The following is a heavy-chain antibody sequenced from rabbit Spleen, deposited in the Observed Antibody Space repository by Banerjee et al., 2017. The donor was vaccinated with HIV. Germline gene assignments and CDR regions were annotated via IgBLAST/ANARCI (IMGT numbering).Heavy chain of an antibody. J-gene: IGHJ6*01. CDR3: ARDTSSSFSSYGMDL. CDR2: IYVGSSGST. V-gene: IGHV1S40*01. Sequence: QSLEESGGDLVKPGASLTLTCTPSGFSFTTNTMCWVRQAPGKGLEWIGCIYVGSSGSTYYASWAKGRFTISKTSSTTVTLQMTRLTAADTATYFCARDTSSSFSSYGMDLWGPGTLVTVS. CDR1: GFSFTTNT. D-gene: IGHD1-1*01.